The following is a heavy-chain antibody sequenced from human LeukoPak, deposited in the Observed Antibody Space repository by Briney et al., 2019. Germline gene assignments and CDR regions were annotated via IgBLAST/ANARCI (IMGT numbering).Heavy chain of an antibody. CDR1: GFTFDDYG. J-gene: IGHJ6*02. CDR3: ATDRGLLRVPAAIRYYGMDV. V-gene: IGHV3-20*01. D-gene: IGHD2-2*01. Sequence: GGSLRLSCAASGFTFDDYGMSWVRQAPGKGLEWVSGINWNGGSTGYADSVKGRFTISRDNAKNSLYLQMNSLRAEDTALYHCATDRGLLRVPAAIRYYGMDVWGQGTTVTVSS. CDR2: INWNGGST.